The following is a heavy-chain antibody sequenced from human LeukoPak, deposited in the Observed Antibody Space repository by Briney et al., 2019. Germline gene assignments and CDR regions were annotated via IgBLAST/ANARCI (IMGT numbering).Heavy chain of an antibody. J-gene: IGHJ5*02. CDR3: AREHDLWHEEGNWFDT. V-gene: IGHV3-23*01. Sequence: PGGSLRLSRLASGFTLSSSSMSWVRQAPGKGLEWVSAINPGDDNTYYADSVKGRFTVSRDNSKNTLYLQLNTLRAEDTAVYYCAREHDLWHEEGNWFDTWGQGTLVTVSS. D-gene: IGHD3-3*01. CDR1: GFTLSSSS. CDR2: INPGDDNT.